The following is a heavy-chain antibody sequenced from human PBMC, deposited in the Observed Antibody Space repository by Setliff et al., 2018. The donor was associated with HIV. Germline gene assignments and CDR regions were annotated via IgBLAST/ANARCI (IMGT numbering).Heavy chain of an antibody. CDR3: ARRGFVSAWYDKPIYFYYYMDV. J-gene: IGHJ6*03. CDR2: IDANGRGT. D-gene: IGHD6-19*01. Sequence: GGSLRLSCAASGFTFSYYWMHWVRQAPGKGPVWVARIDANGRGTSYADSVKGRFTISRDNSKNTLYLQMNSLRPEDTALYYCARRGFVSAWYDKPIYFYYYMDVWGKGTTVTV. CDR1: GFTFSYYW. V-gene: IGHV3-74*01.